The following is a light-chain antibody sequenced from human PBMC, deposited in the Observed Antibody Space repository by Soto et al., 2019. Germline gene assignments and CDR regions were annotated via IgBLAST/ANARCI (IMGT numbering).Light chain of an antibody. V-gene: IGLV1-47*01. CDR3: AAWDDSLSGWV. J-gene: IGLJ3*02. CDR2: MNN. Sequence: QSVLTQPPSASGTPGQRVTISCSGSSSNIGSNYVYWYQQLPGTAPKLLIYMNNPQPSGVPDRFSGSKSGTSASLAISGLRSEDEADYYCAAWDDSLSGWVFGGGTELTV. CDR1: SSNIGSNY.